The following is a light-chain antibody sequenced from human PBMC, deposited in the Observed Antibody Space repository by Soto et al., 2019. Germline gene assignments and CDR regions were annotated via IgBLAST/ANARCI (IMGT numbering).Light chain of an antibody. CDR2: DVS. CDR1: SSDGGGYDY. V-gene: IGLV2-14*03. CDR3: SSYSISTAYL. Sequence: QSVLTQPASVSGSLGRSITISCTGTSSDGGGYDYVSWYQLHPGKAPNLMFFDVSNRPSGVSYRFSGSKSGNTASLTISGLQAEDEADYFCSSYSISTAYLFGTGTKVTVL. J-gene: IGLJ1*01.